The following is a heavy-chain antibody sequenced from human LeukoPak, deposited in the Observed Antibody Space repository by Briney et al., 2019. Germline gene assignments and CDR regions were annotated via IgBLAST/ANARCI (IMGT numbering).Heavy chain of an antibody. J-gene: IGHJ4*02. CDR2: INPNSGGT. Sequence: VASVKVSCKASGYTFTGYYMHWVRQAPGQGLEWMGWINPNSGGTNYAQKFQGRVTMTRDTSISTAYMELSRLRSDDTAVYYCARDHDDILTGYYMADYWGQGTLVTVSS. V-gene: IGHV1-2*02. D-gene: IGHD3-9*01. CDR1: GYTFTGYY. CDR3: ARDHDDILTGYYMADY.